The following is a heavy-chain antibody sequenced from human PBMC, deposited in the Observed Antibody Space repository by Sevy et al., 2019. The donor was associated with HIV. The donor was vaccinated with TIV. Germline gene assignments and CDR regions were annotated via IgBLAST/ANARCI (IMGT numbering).Heavy chain of an antibody. V-gene: IGHV1-2*02. Sequence: ASVKVSCEASGFTFTDYYIHWVRQAPGQGLEWMGWINPNDGASRSAQRFQGRVTLTRDTSISTSYLEVSRLQSDDTAIYFCTRDDIYTHPWEFDHWSRGALVTVSS. D-gene: IGHD1-26*01. J-gene: IGHJ4*01. CDR1: GFTFTDYY. CDR3: TRDDIYTHPWEFDH. CDR2: INPNDGAS.